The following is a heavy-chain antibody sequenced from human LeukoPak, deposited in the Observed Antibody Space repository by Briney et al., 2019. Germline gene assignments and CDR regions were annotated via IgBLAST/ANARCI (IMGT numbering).Heavy chain of an antibody. CDR2: INHSGST. D-gene: IGHD3-22*01. V-gene: IGHV4-34*01. Sequence: PSETLSLTCAVYGGSFSGYYWSWIRQPPGKGLEWIGEINHSGSTIYNPSLKSRVTISVDTSKNQFSLKLSSVTAADTAVYYCAHLSPYDSSGSHDAFDIWGQGTMVTVSS. CDR3: AHLSPYDSSGSHDAFDI. J-gene: IGHJ3*02. CDR1: GGSFSGYY.